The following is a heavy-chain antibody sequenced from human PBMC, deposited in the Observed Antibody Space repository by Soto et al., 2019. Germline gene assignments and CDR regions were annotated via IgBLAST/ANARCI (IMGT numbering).Heavy chain of an antibody. D-gene: IGHD2-8*01. J-gene: IGHJ4*02. CDR2: IYYSGST. V-gene: IGHV4-59*01. CDR1: GGSISSYY. Sequence: PSETLSLTCTFSGGSISSYYWSWIRQPPGKGLEWIGYIYYSGSTNYNPSLKSRVTISVDTSKNQFSLKLSSVTAADTAVYYCARARVSLIYYFDYWGQGTLVTVSS. CDR3: ARARVSLIYYFDY.